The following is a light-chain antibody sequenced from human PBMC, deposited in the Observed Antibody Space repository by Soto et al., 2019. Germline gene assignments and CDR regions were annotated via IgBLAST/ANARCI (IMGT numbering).Light chain of an antibody. J-gene: IGKJ1*01. CDR3: QQNGSSGT. Sequence: EIVLTQSPGTLSLSLRQRPTLSCRASQSVSNNYLAWYQQKPSQAPRLLIYGASNRAAGIPDRLSGSGCGTDCTLTISSLEPKDFAVYYCQQNGSSGTFGQGTRV. V-gene: IGKV3-20*01. CDR1: QSVSNNY. CDR2: GAS.